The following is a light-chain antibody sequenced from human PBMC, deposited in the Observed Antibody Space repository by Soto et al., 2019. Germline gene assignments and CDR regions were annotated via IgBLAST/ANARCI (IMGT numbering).Light chain of an antibody. V-gene: IGLV2-11*02. CDR3: CSHEDNYGYV. CDR1: SSDVGAYNY. J-gene: IGLJ1*01. Sequence: QSALTQPRSVSGSPGQSVTISCTGTSSDVGAYNYVSWYQQHPGKAPKLMTYDVSKRPSGVPDRFSGSKSGNTASLTISGLQAEDEADYYCCSHEDNYGYVSGTGTKVTVL. CDR2: DVS.